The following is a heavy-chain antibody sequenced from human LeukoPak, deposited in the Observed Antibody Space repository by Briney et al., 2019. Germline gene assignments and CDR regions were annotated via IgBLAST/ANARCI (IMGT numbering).Heavy chain of an antibody. CDR3: AKAPNTSSGWAFDY. J-gene: IGHJ4*02. D-gene: IGHD6-19*01. CDR2: ISYDGSNK. V-gene: IGHV3-30*18. CDR1: GFTFSSYG. Sequence: GGSLRLSCAASGFTFSSYGMHWVRQAPGKGLERVAVISYDGSNKYYADSVKGRFTISRDNSKNTLYLQMNSLRAEDTAVYYCAKAPNTSSGWAFDYWGQGTLVTVSS.